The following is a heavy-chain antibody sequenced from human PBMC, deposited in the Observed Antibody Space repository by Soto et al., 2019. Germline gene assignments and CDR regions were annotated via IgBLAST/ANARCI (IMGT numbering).Heavy chain of an antibody. V-gene: IGHV3-11*01. Sequence: QAHLVESGGGLVKPGGSLRLSCAASGFTFSGYYMNWIRQAPGKGLEWVSYISGGGSNTFYADSVKGRFTISRDNSKNTLLLQMNSLGAEDTAVYYCAKDSNKYSSSLRGRYFDYWGQGIGVTVSS. CDR1: GFTFSGYY. CDR2: ISGGGSNT. CDR3: AKDSNKYSSSLRGRYFDY. J-gene: IGHJ4*02. D-gene: IGHD4-4*01.